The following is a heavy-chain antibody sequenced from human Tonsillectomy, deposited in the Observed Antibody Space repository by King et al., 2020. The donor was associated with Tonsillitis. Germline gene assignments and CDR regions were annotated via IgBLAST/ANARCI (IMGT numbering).Heavy chain of an antibody. CDR3: AREDYDSSGWETLGHFYYMDV. D-gene: IGHD3-22*01. CDR1: GGSISSGSYY. V-gene: IGHV4-61*02. J-gene: IGHJ6*03. CDR2: ISTSGST. Sequence: QLQESGPGLVKPSQTLSLTCSVSGGSISSGSYYWSWIRQPAGKGLEWIGRISTSGSTDYNPSLKSRVTMSVDTSKNQLLVKMSSVTAADTAVYYCAREDYDSSGWETLGHFYYMDVWGKGTTVTVSS.